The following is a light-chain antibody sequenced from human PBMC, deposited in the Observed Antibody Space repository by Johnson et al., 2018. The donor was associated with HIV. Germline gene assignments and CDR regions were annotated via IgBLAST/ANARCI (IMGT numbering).Light chain of an antibody. V-gene: IGLV1-51*02. CDR2: EDY. Sequence: QSALTQPPSVSAAPGQRVNISCSGHSSNIENYFVSWYQQLPGAAPRLLLYEDYKRPSGIPDRFSGSKSGASATLGITGLQTGDEADYYCGVWDASLSPHYVFGTGTTITVL. CDR1: SSNIENYF. CDR3: GVWDASLSPHYV. J-gene: IGLJ1*01.